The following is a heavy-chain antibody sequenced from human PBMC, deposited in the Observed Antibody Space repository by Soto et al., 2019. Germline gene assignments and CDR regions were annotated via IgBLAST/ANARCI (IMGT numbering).Heavy chain of an antibody. CDR1: GGSMSGYY. Sequence: QVQLQAPGPGLVKPSETLSLTCTVSGGSMSGYYWSWIRQPPGEGLEWIGNSYYAGGTKYIPSLKRRVTVSVDTSKSQISLPLSSVTAADTAVYYCARHIGTWAFDVWGPGTMVTVSS. CDR2: SYYAGGT. D-gene: IGHD1-1*01. J-gene: IGHJ3*01. V-gene: IGHV4-59*08. CDR3: ARHIGTWAFDV.